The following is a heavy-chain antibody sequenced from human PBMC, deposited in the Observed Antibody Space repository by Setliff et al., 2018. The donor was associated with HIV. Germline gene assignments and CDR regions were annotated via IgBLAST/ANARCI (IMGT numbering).Heavy chain of an antibody. CDR1: GFTFSSYA. V-gene: IGHV3-30*02. Sequence: PGGSLRLSCAASGFTFSSYAMSWVRQAPGKGLEWVAFIRHNGRNQYYAESVKGRFTVSRDNSKNTLYLQMNSLRGEDTAVYYCAKWSSTTAYAFDIWGQGTMVTVSS. CDR2: IRHNGRNQ. D-gene: IGHD6-13*01. CDR3: AKWSSTTAYAFDI. J-gene: IGHJ3*02.